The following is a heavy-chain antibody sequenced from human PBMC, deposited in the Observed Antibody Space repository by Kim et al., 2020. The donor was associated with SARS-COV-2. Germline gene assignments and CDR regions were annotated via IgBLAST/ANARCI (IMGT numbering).Heavy chain of an antibody. CDR3: ARESFGSGKYAFDM. CDR1: GGPVSSGDDY. Sequence: SETLSLTCTVSGGPVSSGDDYWSWIRQPPGKGMEWIGYIFYSGITYYNPSLKSRVIISVDTSKNQFSLKLNSVTAADTAVYYCARESFGSGKYAFDMWGQGTIVTVSS. V-gene: IGHV4-30-4*01. J-gene: IGHJ3*02. D-gene: IGHD3-10*01. CDR2: IFYSGIT.